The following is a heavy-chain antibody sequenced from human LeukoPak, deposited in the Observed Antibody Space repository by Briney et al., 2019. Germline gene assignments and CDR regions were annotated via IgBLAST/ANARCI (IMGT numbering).Heavy chain of an antibody. CDR3: ARDRPNLNWFDP. CDR2: IYYSGST. V-gene: IGHV4-30-4*08. Sequence: SETLSLTCTVSGGSISSYYWSWIRQPPGKGLEWIGYIYYSGSTYYNPSLKSRVTISVDTSKNQFSLKLSSVTAADTAVYYCARDRPNLNWFDPWGQGTLVTVSS. CDR1: GGSISSYY. J-gene: IGHJ5*02.